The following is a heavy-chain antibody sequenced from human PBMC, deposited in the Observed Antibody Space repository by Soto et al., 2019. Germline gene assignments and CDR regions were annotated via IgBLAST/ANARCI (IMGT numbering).Heavy chain of an antibody. CDR2: ISANNGNT. V-gene: IGHV1-18*04. D-gene: IGHD2-15*01. CDR3: ARGGGYCSGGNCYSLDY. CDR1: GYTFRSHG. J-gene: IGHJ4*02. Sequence: QAKLVQSGAEVKKPGASVKVSCKASGYTFRSHGITWVRQAPGQGLEWMGWISANNGNTNYARKLQGRVTMTTDTSTSTAYMELRSLKSDDTAVYYCARGGGYCSGGNCYSLDYWGQGTLVSVSS.